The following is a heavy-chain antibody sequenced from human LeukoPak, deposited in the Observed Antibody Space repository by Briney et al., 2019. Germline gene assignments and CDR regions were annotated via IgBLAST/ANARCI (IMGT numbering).Heavy chain of an antibody. V-gene: IGHV3-7*01. CDR2: IKQDGSDV. D-gene: IGHD3-16*01. CDR1: GFTFSMFW. Sequence: GGSLRLSCAASGFTFSMFWMTWVRQVPGKGLEWVANIKQDGSDVYYADSVKGRFSISRDNSKNSLFLQMNSLRAEDTAVYYCAKEGGSDAFDIWGQGTMVTVSS. J-gene: IGHJ3*02. CDR3: AKEGGSDAFDI.